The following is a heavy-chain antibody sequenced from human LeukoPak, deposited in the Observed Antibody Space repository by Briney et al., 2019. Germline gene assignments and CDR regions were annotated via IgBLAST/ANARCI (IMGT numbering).Heavy chain of an antibody. J-gene: IGHJ4*02. CDR1: GYSFPSYW. CDR3: ARQEYSSSVPDY. Sequence: GESLKISCKVSGYSFPSYWITWVRQMPGKGLEWMGIIYPDDSDTRYSPSFQGQVTMSADKSFSTAYLQWSSLKASDTAMYFCARQEYSSSVPDYWGQGTLVTVSS. D-gene: IGHD2/OR15-2a*01. V-gene: IGHV5-51*01. CDR2: IYPDDSDT.